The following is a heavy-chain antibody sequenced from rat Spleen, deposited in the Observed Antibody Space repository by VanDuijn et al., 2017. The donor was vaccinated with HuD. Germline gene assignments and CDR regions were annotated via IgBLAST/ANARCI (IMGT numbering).Heavy chain of an antibody. J-gene: IGHJ4*01. CDR3: ARPHFITTMVMDA. Sequence: EVQLVESGGGLVQPGRSLKLSCVTSGFTFNNYWMTWIRQAPGKGLEWVASITNASGGTHYPDSVKGRFTIARDIAKSSLYLKRNSLKSEETATYYCARPHFITTMVMDAWGQGASVTVSS. V-gene: IGHV5-31*01. D-gene: IGHD1-10*01. CDR2: ITNASGGT. CDR1: GFTFNNYW.